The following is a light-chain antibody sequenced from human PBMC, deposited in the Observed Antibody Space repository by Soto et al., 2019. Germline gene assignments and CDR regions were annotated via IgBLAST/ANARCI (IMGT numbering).Light chain of an antibody. CDR1: QTLTVW. Sequence: DIQMTQSPSTLSASVGDRVAITCRASQTLTVWLAWYQQKPGKAPKLLISKASSLESGVPSRFSGSGSGTDFTLTIRSLQPDDFATYYCQQYSTYPRTFGGGTKVEI. V-gene: IGKV1-5*03. J-gene: IGKJ4*01. CDR3: QQYSTYPRT. CDR2: KAS.